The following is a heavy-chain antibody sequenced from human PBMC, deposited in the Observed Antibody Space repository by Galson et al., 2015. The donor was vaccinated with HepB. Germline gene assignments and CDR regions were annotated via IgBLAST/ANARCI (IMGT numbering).Heavy chain of an antibody. J-gene: IGHJ4*02. Sequence: SLRLSCAASGFTFSSYDMHWVRQATGKGLEWVSAIGTAGDTYYPGSVKGRFTISRENAKNSLYLQMNSLRAGDTAVYYCARGAAAGEYHIDYWGQGTLVTVSS. CDR3: ARGAAAGEYHIDY. V-gene: IGHV3-13*04. CDR1: GFTFSSYD. D-gene: IGHD6-13*01. CDR2: IGTAGDT.